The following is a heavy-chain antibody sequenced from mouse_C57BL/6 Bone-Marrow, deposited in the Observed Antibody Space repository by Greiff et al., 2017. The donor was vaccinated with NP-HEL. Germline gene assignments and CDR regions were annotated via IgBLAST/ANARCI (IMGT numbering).Heavy chain of an antibody. V-gene: IGHV1-52*01. Sequence: QVQLQQPGAELVRPGSSVKLSCKASGYTFTSYWMHWVKQRPIQGLEWIGNIDPSDSETHYNQKFKDKATLTVDKSSSTAYMQLSSLTSEDSAVYSCARHGGSCSCYFDDWGKGTTVTVSS. CDR2: IDPSDSET. D-gene: IGHD1-1*02. CDR1: GYTFTSYW. CDR3: ARHGGSCSCYFDD. J-gene: IGHJ1*03.